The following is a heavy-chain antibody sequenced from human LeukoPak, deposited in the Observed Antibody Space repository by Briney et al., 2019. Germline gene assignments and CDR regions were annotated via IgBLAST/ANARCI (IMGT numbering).Heavy chain of an antibody. CDR2: IYASGST. J-gene: IGHJ6*03. D-gene: IGHD3-22*01. CDR3: AKGTYCYDSSGYSPYYYYYYYMDV. CDR1: DDSISSGSYY. Sequence: SETLSLTCTVSDDSISSGSYYWSWIRQPAGKGLEWIGRIYASGSTNYNSSLKSRVTISVDTSKNQFSLKLSSVSAADTAVYYGAKGTYCYDSSGYSPYYYYYYYMDVWGKGTTVTISS. V-gene: IGHV4-61*02.